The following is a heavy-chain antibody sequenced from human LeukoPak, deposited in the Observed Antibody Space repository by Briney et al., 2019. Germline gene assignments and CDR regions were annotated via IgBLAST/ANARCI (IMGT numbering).Heavy chain of an antibody. Sequence: PGGSLRLSCAASGFTFSNAWMSWVRQAPGKGLEWVGRIKSKTDGGTTDYAAPVKGRFTISRDDSKNALYLQMNSLKTEDTAVYYCTTARYNWNLYFDYWGQGTLVTVSS. D-gene: IGHD1-7*01. CDR3: TTARYNWNLYFDY. J-gene: IGHJ4*02. CDR2: IKSKTDGGTT. CDR1: GFTFSNAW. V-gene: IGHV3-15*01.